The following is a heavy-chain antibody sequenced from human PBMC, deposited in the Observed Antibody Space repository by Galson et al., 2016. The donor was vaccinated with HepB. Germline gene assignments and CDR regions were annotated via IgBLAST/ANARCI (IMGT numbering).Heavy chain of an antibody. CDR1: GITFSSFA. V-gene: IGHV3-23*01. D-gene: IGHD4-17*01. CDR3: ARPRDYGFDN. J-gene: IGHJ4*02. Sequence: SLRLSCAASGITFSSFAMSWVRQAAGKGLEWVSTIRYIDSSNDSPYYADSVKGRFTISLDKFKNQFSLKLNSVTAADTAFYYCARPRDYGFDNWGQGTLVTVYS. CDR2: IDSSNDSP.